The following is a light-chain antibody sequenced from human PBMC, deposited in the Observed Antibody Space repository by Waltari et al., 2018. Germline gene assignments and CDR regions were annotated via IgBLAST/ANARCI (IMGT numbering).Light chain of an antibody. CDR3: QQHGTLPAT. CDR2: RAS. CDR1: QSVGSS. Sequence: EIVLTQSPGTASLSPGERVTLSCRASQSVGSSLAWYQQKPGQAPRLVIYRASRRATGIPDRFSGSGSGTDFCLTISRLEPEDFAVYYCQQHGTLPATFGQGTKVEIK. J-gene: IGKJ1*01. V-gene: IGKV3-20*01.